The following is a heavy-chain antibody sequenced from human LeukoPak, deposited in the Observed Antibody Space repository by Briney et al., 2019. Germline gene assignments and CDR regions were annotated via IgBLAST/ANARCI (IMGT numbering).Heavy chain of an antibody. D-gene: IGHD3-16*01. CDR3: ARAGGGYYYYYYGMDV. CDR1: GFTFSSYE. Sequence: SGGSLRLSCAASGFTFSSYEMNWVRQAPGKGLEWVSYISSSGSTIYYADSVKGRFTISRDNAKNSLYLQMNSLRAEDTAVYYCARAGGGYYYYYYGMDVWGQGTTVTVSS. J-gene: IGHJ6*02. CDR2: ISSSGSTI. V-gene: IGHV3-48*03.